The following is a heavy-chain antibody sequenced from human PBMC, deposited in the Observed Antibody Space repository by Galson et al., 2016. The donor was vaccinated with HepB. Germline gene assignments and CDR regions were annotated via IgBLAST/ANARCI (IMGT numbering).Heavy chain of an antibody. CDR1: GYTLTDLS. CDR3: ATALIIRRGVLVNPFDL. Sequence: SVKVSCKVSGYTLTDLSMHWVRQAPGKGLEWMGGFDPELGETIYAQKFQGRVTMTDDTSVDTAYMELNSLKSEDTAVYYCATALIIRRGVLVNPFDLWGQGTLVTVSS. V-gene: IGHV1-24*01. J-gene: IGHJ4*02. CDR2: FDPELGET. D-gene: IGHD3-10*01.